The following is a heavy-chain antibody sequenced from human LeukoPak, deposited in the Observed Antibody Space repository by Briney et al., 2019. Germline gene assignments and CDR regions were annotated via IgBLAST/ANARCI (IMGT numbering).Heavy chain of an antibody. CDR3: ARKREGPTTGIDS. CDR2: IYSSGST. J-gene: IGHJ4*02. Sequence: SETLSLTCTVSGGSNSSSNSYWGWIRQSPGTGLEWIGNIYSSGSTYYNPSLKSRVTISIDTSENQFSLKLSSVTAADTAVYYCARKREGPTTGIDSWGQGTLVTVSS. V-gene: IGHV4-39*07. D-gene: IGHD1-26*01. CDR1: GGSNSSSNSY.